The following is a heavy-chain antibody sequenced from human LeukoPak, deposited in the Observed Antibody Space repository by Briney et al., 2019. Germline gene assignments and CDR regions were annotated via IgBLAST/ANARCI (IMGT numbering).Heavy chain of an antibody. J-gene: IGHJ4*02. CDR3: ARLGGSPPYFDY. Sequence: GGSLRLSCAASGFSFSGSAIHWVRQASGKGLEWVGHIRRKGNDYATAYTASVKGRFTISRDDSKNAAFLQMDSLKTEDTAVYFCARLGGSPPYFDYWGQGTLVTVSS. V-gene: IGHV3-73*01. CDR2: IRRKGNDYAT. D-gene: IGHD3-16*01. CDR1: GFSFSGSA.